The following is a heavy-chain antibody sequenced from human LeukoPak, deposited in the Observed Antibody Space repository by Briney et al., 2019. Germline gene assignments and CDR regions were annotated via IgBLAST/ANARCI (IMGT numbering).Heavy chain of an antibody. CDR3: ARDYYGMDV. CDR1: GYIFTRYD. CDR2: MNPNSGNT. V-gene: IGHV1-8*01. Sequence: ASVKVSCKASGYIFTRYDINWVRQATGQGLEWMGWMNPNSGNTGYAQNFQGRVTMTRNTSIRTAYMELSSLRSEDTAVYYCARDYYGMDVWGQGTTVTVSS. J-gene: IGHJ6*02.